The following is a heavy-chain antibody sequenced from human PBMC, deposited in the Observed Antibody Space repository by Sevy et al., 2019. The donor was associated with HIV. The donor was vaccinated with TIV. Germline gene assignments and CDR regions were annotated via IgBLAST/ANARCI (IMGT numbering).Heavy chain of an antibody. CDR2: IWYDGTIK. CDR3: ARGGGYCGGDCYSIDY. CDR1: GFTFSSYV. D-gene: IGHD2-21*02. Sequence: GGSLRLSCAASGFTFSSYVMHWVRQAPGKGLEWVALIWYDGTIKYYADSVKGRFTISSDNSKDTLFLQMNSLTPEDTGVYYCARGGGYCGGDCYSIDYWGQGALVTVSS. V-gene: IGHV3-33*08. J-gene: IGHJ4*02.